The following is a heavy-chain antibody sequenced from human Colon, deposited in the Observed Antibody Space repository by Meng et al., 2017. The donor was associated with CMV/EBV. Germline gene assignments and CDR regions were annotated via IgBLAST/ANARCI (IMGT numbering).Heavy chain of an antibody. CDR3: AREAVGVTGFDY. D-gene: IGHD1-26*01. CDR2: ISSSSSYI. Sequence: WAPSVFTFSSYSMNWVRQAPGKGLEWVSSISSSSSYIYYADSVKGRFTISRDNAKNSLYLQMNSLRAEDTAVYYCAREAVGVTGFDYWGQGTLVTVSS. CDR1: VFTFSSYS. J-gene: IGHJ4*02. V-gene: IGHV3-21*01.